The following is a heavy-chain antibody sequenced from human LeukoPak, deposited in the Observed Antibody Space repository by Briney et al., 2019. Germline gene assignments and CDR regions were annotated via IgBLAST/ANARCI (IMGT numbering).Heavy chain of an antibody. CDR2: ISGSGGST. V-gene: IGHV3-23*01. J-gene: IGHJ3*02. CDR3: AKPQLTRFREYAFDI. CDR1: GFTFSSYS. D-gene: IGHD3-10*01. Sequence: GGSLRLSCAASGFTFSSYSMNWVRQAPGKGLEWVSAISGSGGSTYYADSVKGRLTISRDNSKNTLYLQMNSLRAEDTAVYYCAKPQLTRFREYAFDIWGQGTMVTVSS.